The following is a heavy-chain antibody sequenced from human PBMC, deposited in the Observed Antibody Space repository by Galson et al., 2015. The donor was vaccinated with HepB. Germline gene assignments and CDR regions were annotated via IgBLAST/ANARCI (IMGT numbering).Heavy chain of an antibody. CDR1: GGSISSRTYY. CDR2: MYDSGST. V-gene: IGHV4-39*01. Sequence: SETLSLTCTVSGGSISSRTYYWGWIRQPPGKGLEWIGSMYDSGSTYSNPSLQSRVTISVDTSKNQFSLKLNSVTAADTAVYYCARPSGNYFTDAFDIWGQGTMVTVSS. D-gene: IGHD1-26*01. CDR3: ARPSGNYFTDAFDI. J-gene: IGHJ3*02.